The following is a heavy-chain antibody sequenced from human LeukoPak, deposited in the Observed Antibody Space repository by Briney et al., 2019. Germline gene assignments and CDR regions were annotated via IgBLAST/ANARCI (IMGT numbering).Heavy chain of an antibody. J-gene: IGHJ4*02. CDR1: GGSFSGYY. V-gene: IGHV4-34*01. Sequence: PSETLSLTCAVYGGSFSGYYWSWIRQPPGKGLEWIGEINHSGSTNYNPSLKSRVTISVDTSKNQFSLKLSSVTAADTAVYYCARACVYYYDSSGYYYGEHYFDYWGQGTLVTVSS. CDR3: ARACVYYYDSSGYYYGEHYFDY. CDR2: INHSGST. D-gene: IGHD3-22*01.